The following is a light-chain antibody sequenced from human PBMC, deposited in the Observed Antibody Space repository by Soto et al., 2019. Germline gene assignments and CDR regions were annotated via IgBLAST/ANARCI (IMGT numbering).Light chain of an antibody. J-gene: IGKJ2*01. V-gene: IGKV1-9*01. CDR2: DSS. CDR3: QQISHYPYT. CDR1: YDISSS. Sequence: DIQLTQSPSFLSASVEDRVTISCRASYDISSSLAWYQQEPGKPPKLLIYDSSTLQTGVPSRFTGSGSGRKFTLTISGLQFGDFATYFCQQISHYPYTFGPGPKVDIK.